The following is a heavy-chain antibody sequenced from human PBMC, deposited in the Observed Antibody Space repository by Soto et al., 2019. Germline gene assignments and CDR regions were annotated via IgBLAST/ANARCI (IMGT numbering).Heavy chain of an antibody. J-gene: IGHJ4*02. CDR3: VRTVGAAYYFDF. CDR2: IYTSGST. Sequence: QVQLQESGPGLVKPSETLSLTCTVSGDSMTKYYWSWIRQSAGKGLEWIGRIYTSGSTNYNPSLKSRVTMSIDTSNKHFSLSLKSVTAADTAVYYCVRTVGAAYYFDFWGQGALVTVSS. D-gene: IGHD1-26*01. V-gene: IGHV4-4*07. CDR1: GDSMTKYY.